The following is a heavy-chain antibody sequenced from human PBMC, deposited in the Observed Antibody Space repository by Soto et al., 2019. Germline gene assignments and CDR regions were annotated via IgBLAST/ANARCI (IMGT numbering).Heavy chain of an antibody. Sequence: SETLSLTCTVSGGSISSSSYYLGWIRQPPGKGLEWIGSIYYSGSTYYNPSLKSRVTISVDTSKNQFSLKLSSVTAADTAVYYCASSGWWYFDYWGQGTLVTVSS. CDR3: ASSGWWYFDY. CDR1: GGSISSSSYY. CDR2: IYYSGST. D-gene: IGHD6-19*01. V-gene: IGHV4-39*01. J-gene: IGHJ4*02.